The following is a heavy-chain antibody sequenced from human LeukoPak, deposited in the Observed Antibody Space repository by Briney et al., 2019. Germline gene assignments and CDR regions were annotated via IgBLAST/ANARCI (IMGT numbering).Heavy chain of an antibody. CDR1: GDSVTSSY. V-gene: IGHV4-59*08. CDR2: VSSDGTT. D-gene: IGHD2-15*01. Sequence: SETLSLTCSVSGDSVTSSYWNWLRQPPGKGLEWIGYVSSDGTTNYTPSLRSRLIISVDTAKNDISLILTSVTASDTAIYYCARLDCFVEGCYNHWGRGTLVTVSS. J-gene: IGHJ4*02. CDR3: ARLDCFVEGCYNH.